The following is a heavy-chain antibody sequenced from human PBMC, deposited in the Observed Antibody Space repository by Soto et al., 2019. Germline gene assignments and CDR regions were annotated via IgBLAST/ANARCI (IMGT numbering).Heavy chain of an antibody. CDR1: GFTFSSYA. CDR3: AKDPPYYDSSGYYPGLDAFDI. CDR2: ISGSGGST. Sequence: SGGSLRLSCAASGFTFSSYAMSWVRQAPGKGLEWVSAISGSGGSTYYADSVKGRFTISRDNSKNTLYLQMNSLRAEDTAVYYCAKDPPYYDSSGYYPGLDAFDIWGRGTMVTVSS. D-gene: IGHD3-22*01. V-gene: IGHV3-23*01. J-gene: IGHJ3*02.